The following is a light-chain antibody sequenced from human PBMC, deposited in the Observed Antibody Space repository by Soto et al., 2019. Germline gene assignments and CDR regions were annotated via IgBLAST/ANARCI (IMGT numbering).Light chain of an antibody. V-gene: IGKV1-5*01. J-gene: IGKJ4*01. CDR2: DAS. Sequence: DIQMTQSPSTLSASVIDIVTITFLASQSISSWLAWYQQKPGKAPKVLIYDASSLESGVPSRFSGSGSGTDFTLTISSLQPEDFATYYCQQANSFPLTFGGGTKVDIK. CDR1: QSISSW. CDR3: QQANSFPLT.